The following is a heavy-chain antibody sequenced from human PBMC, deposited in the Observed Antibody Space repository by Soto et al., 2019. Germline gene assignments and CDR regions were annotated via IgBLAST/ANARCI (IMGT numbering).Heavy chain of an antibody. CDR1: GGSISSGGYS. CDR2: TYHSGST. Sequence: SETLSLTCAVSGGSISSGGYSWSWIRQPPGKGLEWIGYTYHSGSTYYNPSLKSRVTISVDRSKNQFSLKLSSVTAADTAVYYCASGYSGYDTFDYWGQGTLVTVSS. V-gene: IGHV4-30-2*01. CDR3: ASGYSGYDTFDY. J-gene: IGHJ4*02. D-gene: IGHD5-12*01.